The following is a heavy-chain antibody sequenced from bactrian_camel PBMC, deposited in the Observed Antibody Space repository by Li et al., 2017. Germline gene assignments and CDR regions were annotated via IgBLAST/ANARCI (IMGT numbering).Heavy chain of an antibody. Sequence: VQLVESGGGSVQAGGSLRLSCQPSGYTVSELYMAWSRQAPGKGREGVAHIDPDGYTTYTDSVKGRFTISKDGARNTLYLQMNALRPEDTAMYYCSADDDPVRGGTGPIKVNPAAFRYWGQGTQVTVS. V-gene: IGHV3S9*01. CDR3: SADDDPVRGGTGPIKVNPAAFRY. J-gene: IGHJ6*01. CDR1: GYTVSELY. CDR2: IDPDGYT. D-gene: IGHD5*01.